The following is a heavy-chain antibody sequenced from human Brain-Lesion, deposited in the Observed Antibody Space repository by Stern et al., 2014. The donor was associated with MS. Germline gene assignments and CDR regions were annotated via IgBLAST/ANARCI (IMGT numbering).Heavy chain of an antibody. CDR2: FDPEDGET. Sequence: QMQLVESGAEVKKPGASVKVSCKVSGYTLTDLSMHWVRQAPRNGLEWMGGFDPEDGETFYAQKFQGRVTMTEDTSTDTAYMELSSLRSEDTAVYYCATLSPGAGGNYYRHFDYWGQGTLVTVSS. CDR1: GYTLTDLS. CDR3: ATLSPGAGGNYYRHFDY. J-gene: IGHJ4*02. D-gene: IGHD1-26*01. V-gene: IGHV1-24*01.